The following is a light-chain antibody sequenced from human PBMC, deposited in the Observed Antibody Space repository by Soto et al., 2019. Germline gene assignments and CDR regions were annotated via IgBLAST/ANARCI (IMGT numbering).Light chain of an antibody. CDR1: SSNIGAGYD. Sequence: QSVLTQPPSVSGAPGQRVTISCTGSSSNIGAGYDVHWYQQLPGTVPKLLIYDNNRRPSGVPDRFSGSKSGTSASLAITGLQTEDEADYYCQSYDSSLPWVFGGGTKLPS. CDR3: QSYDSSLPWV. CDR2: DNN. V-gene: IGLV1-40*01. J-gene: IGLJ3*02.